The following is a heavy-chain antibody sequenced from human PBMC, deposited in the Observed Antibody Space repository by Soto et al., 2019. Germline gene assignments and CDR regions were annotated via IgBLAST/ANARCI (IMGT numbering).Heavy chain of an antibody. Sequence: EVQLVESGGGLVKPGGSLRLSCAASGFTFSNAWINWVRQAPGKGLEWVGRIKSKTDGGTTDYAEPVKDRFAISRDDSNNMVYLQMNSLKIEDTAVYYCTTDSYSTIIIVRFDYWGHVTLVTDS. D-gene: IGHD3-22*01. CDR3: TTDSYSTIIIVRFDY. V-gene: IGHV3-15*07. CDR1: GFTFSNAW. CDR2: IKSKTDGGTT. J-gene: IGHJ4*01.